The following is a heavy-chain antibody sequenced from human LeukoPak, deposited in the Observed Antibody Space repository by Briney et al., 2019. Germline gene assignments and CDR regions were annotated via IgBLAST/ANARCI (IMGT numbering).Heavy chain of an antibody. CDR1: GFTFSSYS. CDR3: ARDMDTSGHFSWFDP. Sequence: GGSLRLSCAASGFTFSSYSMNWVRQAPGKGLEWVSSISSSSSYIYYADSVKGRFTISRDNAKNSLYLQMDSLRTEDTAVYYCARDMDTSGHFSWFDPWGQGARVTVSS. J-gene: IGHJ5*02. V-gene: IGHV3-21*01. CDR2: ISSSSSYI. D-gene: IGHD3-22*01.